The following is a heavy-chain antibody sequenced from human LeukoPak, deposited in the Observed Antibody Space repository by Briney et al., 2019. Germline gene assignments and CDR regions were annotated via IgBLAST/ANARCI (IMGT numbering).Heavy chain of an antibody. Sequence: GGSLRLSCAASGFTFSTYSMNWVRQAPGKGLEWVSYISSSRRSTIHYADSVKGRFTISRDNAKNSLYLQMNSLRGEDTAVYYCAREPDTMAGAFDMWGQGTMVTVSS. CDR3: AREPDTMAGAFDM. V-gene: IGHV3-48*01. CDR2: ISSSRRSTI. CDR1: GFTFSTYS. J-gene: IGHJ3*02. D-gene: IGHD3-10*01.